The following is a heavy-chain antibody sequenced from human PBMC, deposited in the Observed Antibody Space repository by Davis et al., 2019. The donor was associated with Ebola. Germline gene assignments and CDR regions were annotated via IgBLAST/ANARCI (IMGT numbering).Heavy chain of an antibody. D-gene: IGHD3-22*01. J-gene: IGHJ1*01. CDR1: GFTFTTYY. V-gene: IGHV3-7*01. CDR2: IRQDGGDK. Sequence: PGGSLRLSCAISGFTFTTYYMSWVRQAPGKGLEWVANIRQDGGDKDYVESVKGRFTISRDNSKNTLYLQMNSLRGEDTAVYYCARGRGHYYDSSGSPSEYFQHWGQGTLVTVSS. CDR3: ARGRGHYYDSSGSPSEYFQH.